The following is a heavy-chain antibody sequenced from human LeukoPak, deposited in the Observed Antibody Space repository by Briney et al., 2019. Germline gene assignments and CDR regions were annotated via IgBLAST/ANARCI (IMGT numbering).Heavy chain of an antibody. CDR2: INPNSGGT. CDR1: GYTFTGYY. V-gene: IGHV1-2*02. D-gene: IGHD2-21*02. J-gene: IGHJ3*02. Sequence: ASVKVSCKASGYTFTGYYMHWVRQAPGQGLEWMGWINPNSGGTNYAQKFQRRVTMTRDTSISTAYMELSRLRSDDTAVYYCARDLRHIVVVTAPRYAFDIWGQGTMVTVSS. CDR3: ARDLRHIVVVTAPRYAFDI.